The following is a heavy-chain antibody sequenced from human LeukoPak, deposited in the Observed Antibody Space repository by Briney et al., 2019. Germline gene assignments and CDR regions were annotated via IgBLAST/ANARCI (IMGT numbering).Heavy chain of an antibody. D-gene: IGHD3-10*01. CDR3: ASPPSGDGGSFEY. Sequence: SVKVSCKASGYTFTTYAISWVRQAPGQGLEWMGGIVPMFNTTNYAQKFQGRVTITADESTSTAYMELSSLRSDDTAVYYCASPPSGDGGSFEYWGQGTLVTVSS. V-gene: IGHV1-69*13. CDR2: IVPMFNTT. CDR1: GYTFTTYA. J-gene: IGHJ4*02.